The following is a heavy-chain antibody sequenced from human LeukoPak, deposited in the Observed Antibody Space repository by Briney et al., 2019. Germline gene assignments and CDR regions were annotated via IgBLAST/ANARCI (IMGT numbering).Heavy chain of an antibody. D-gene: IGHD2-15*01. CDR2: ISSSGSTI. CDR1: GFTFSSYS. Sequence: GGSLRLSCAASGFTFSSYSMNWVRQAPGKGLEWVSYISSSGSTIYYADSVKGRFTISRDNAKNSLYLQMNSLRAEDTAVYYCAREAVVAADFDYWGQGTLVTVSS. V-gene: IGHV3-48*04. CDR3: AREAVVAADFDY. J-gene: IGHJ4*02.